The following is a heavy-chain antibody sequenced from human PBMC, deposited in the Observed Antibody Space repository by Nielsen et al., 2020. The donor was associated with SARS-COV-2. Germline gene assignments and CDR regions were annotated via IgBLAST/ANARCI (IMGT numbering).Heavy chain of an antibody. CDR3: ARGLTKGAPGPP. Sequence: GESLKISCAASGFTFSSYGMHWVRQAPGKGLEWVAVIWYDGSNKYYADSVKGRFTISRDNSKNTLYLQMNSLRGEDTGTYYCARGLTKGAPGPPWGQGTLVIVSS. CDR1: GFTFSSYG. V-gene: IGHV3-33*08. CDR2: IWYDGSNK. J-gene: IGHJ5*02.